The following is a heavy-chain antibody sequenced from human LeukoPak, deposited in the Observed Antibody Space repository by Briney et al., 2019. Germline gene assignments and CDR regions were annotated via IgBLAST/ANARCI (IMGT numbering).Heavy chain of an antibody. CDR3: ARAELRYFDWLLFSAEYFQH. CDR2: ISAYNGNT. Sequence: ASVKVSCKASGYTFTSYGISWVRQAPGQGLEWMGWISAYNGNTNYAQKLQGRVTMTTDTSTSTAYVELRSLRSDDTAVYYCARAELRYFDWLLFSAEYFQHWGQGTLVTVSS. D-gene: IGHD3-9*01. CDR1: GYTFTSYG. J-gene: IGHJ1*01. V-gene: IGHV1-18*01.